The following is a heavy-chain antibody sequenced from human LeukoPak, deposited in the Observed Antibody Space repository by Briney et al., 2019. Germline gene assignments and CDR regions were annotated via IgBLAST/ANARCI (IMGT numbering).Heavy chain of an antibody. D-gene: IGHD3-22*01. V-gene: IGHV4-39*07. CDR2: IYYSGST. CDR1: GGSISSSSYY. CDR3: ARGRLLRVYNY. J-gene: IGHJ4*02. Sequence: PSETLSLTRTVSGGSISSSSYYWGWIRQPPGKGLEWIGSIYYSGSTYYNPSLKSRVTISVDTSKNQFSLKLSSVTAADTAVYYCARGRLLRVYNYWGQGTLVTVSS.